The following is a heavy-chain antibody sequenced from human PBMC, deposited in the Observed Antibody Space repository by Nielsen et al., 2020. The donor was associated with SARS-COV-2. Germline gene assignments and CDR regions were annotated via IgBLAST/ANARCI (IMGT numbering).Heavy chain of an antibody. D-gene: IGHD3-3*01. J-gene: IGHJ4*02. Sequence: GGSLRLSCKASGYSFTSYWIGWVRQMPGKGLEWMGIIYPGDSDTRYSPSFQGQVTISADKSISTAYLQWSSLKVSDTAMYYCARQITSGQINAWGQGTLVIVSS. CDR2: IYPGDSDT. V-gene: IGHV5-51*01. CDR3: ARQITSGQINA. CDR1: GYSFTSYW.